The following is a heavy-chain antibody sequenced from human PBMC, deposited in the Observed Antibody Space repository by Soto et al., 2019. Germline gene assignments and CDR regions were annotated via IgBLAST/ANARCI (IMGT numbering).Heavy chain of an antibody. J-gene: IGHJ6*02. CDR2: IYYSGSS. V-gene: IGHV4-30-4*01. CDR1: GGSISNADYY. CDR3: ARAIVVTVGGMDV. D-gene: IGHD5-12*01. Sequence: QVQLQESGPGLVKPSQTLSLTCTVSGGSISNADYYWSWVRQPPGKGLEWSGYIYYSGSSFFNPSLKSRVTMSKDTSKNQFSLRLTSVTAADTAVYYCARAIVVTVGGMDVWGRGTTVTVSS.